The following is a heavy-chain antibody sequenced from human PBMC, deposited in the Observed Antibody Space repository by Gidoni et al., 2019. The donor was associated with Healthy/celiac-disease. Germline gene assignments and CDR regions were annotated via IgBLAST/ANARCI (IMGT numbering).Heavy chain of an antibody. V-gene: IGHV3-23*01. D-gene: IGHD6-13*01. CDR3: AKGYSGIDY. J-gene: IGHJ4*02. CDR1: GFTFSSYA. CDR2: ISGSGGST. Sequence: EVQLLESGGGLVQPGRSLILSCAASGFTFSSYAISWVRQAPGKGLGWVSAISGSGGSTYYADSVKGRFTISRDNSKNTLYLQMNSLRAEDTAVYYCAKGYSGIDYWGQGTLVTVSS.